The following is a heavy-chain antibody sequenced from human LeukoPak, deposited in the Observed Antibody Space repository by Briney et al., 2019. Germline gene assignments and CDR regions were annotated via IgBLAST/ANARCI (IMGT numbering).Heavy chain of an antibody. CDR3: AKDGVPSRYFGRNYFDY. CDR1: GFTFSSYG. Sequence: GRTLRLSCAASGFTFSSYGMSWVRQAPGKGLEWVSAISGSGGSTYYADSVKGRFTISRDNSKNTLYLQMNSLRAEDTAVYYCAKDGVPSRYFGRNYFDYWGQGTLVTVSS. J-gene: IGHJ4*02. V-gene: IGHV3-23*01. CDR2: ISGSGGST. D-gene: IGHD2-8*01.